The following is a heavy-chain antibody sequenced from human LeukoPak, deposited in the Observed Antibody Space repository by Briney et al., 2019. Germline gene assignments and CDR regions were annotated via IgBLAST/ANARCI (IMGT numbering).Heavy chain of an antibody. J-gene: IGHJ4*02. Sequence: PGGSLRLSCAASGFTFSSYAMSWVRQAPGKGLEWVSVISNTGGSTFYADSVKGRFTISRHNSKNTLYLQMNSLRAEDTAVYYCARVGSGWYDFDYWGQGTLVTVSS. CDR2: ISNTGGST. D-gene: IGHD6-19*01. CDR3: ARVGSGWYDFDY. CDR1: GFTFSSYA. V-gene: IGHV3-23*01.